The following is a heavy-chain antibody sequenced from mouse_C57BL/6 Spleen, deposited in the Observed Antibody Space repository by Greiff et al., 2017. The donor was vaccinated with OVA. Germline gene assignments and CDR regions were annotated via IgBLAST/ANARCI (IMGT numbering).Heavy chain of an antibody. CDR3: AIASLYGNQFAY. CDR1: GYTFTSYW. D-gene: IGHD2-1*01. J-gene: IGHJ3*01. CDR2: IHPSDSDT. V-gene: IGHV1-74*01. Sequence: QVQLQQPGAELVKPGASVKLSCKASGYTFTSYWMHWVKQRPGQGLEWIGRIHPSDSDTNYNQTFKGKATLTVDKSSSTAYLQLSSLTSEDSAVYYYAIASLYGNQFAYWGQGTLVTVSA.